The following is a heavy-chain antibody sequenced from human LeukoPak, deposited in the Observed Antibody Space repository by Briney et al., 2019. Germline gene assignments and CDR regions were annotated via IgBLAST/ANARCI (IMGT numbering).Heavy chain of an antibody. J-gene: IGHJ4*02. CDR2: ISAYSGNT. Sequence: ASVKVSCKASGYTFTSYGISWVRQAPGQGLEWMGWISAYSGNTNYAQKFQGRVTMPTDTSTSTAYMELRSLRSDDTAVYYCARDGVGATFDYWGQGTLVTVSS. CDR3: ARDGVGATFDY. CDR1: GYTFTSYG. V-gene: IGHV1-18*01. D-gene: IGHD1-26*01.